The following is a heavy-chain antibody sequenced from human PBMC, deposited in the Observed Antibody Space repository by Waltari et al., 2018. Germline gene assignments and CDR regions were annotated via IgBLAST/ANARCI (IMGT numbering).Heavy chain of an antibody. CDR3: AREISVVAATPPYYYMDV. CDR1: GGSISSGDYY. CDR2: IYYSASP. Sequence: QVQLQESGPGLVKPSQTLSLTCTVSGGSISSGDYYWSWIRQPPGKGLEWIGYIYYSASPNYHPSLKGRVTISGDTSKNQFSLKLSAVTAADTAVYYCAREISVVAATPPYYYMDVWGKGTTVTVSS. V-gene: IGHV4-30-4*08. D-gene: IGHD2-15*01. J-gene: IGHJ6*03.